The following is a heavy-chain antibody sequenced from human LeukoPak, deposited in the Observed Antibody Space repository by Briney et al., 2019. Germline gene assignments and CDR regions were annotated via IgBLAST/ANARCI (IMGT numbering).Heavy chain of an antibody. V-gene: IGHV3-74*01. CDR1: GFSFSTYW. CDR3: ARVGRTPPFN. Sequence: GGSLRLSCVASGFSFSTYWMHWVRQALGKGLVWVSQINPDGSSTDYADSVKGRSTSSRDNAKNTVYLQMNSLRAEDTAVYYCARVGRTPPFNWGQGTLVTVSS. CDR2: INPDGSST. J-gene: IGHJ4*02.